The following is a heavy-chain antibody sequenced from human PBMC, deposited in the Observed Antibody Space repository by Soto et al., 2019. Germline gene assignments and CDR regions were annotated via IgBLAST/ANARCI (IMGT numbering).Heavy chain of an antibody. D-gene: IGHD3-10*01. V-gene: IGHV3-9*01. CDR2: ISWNSGSI. CDR3: AKGAEEGSGTNRGRYYYYYMDV. J-gene: IGHJ6*03. Sequence: EVQLVESGGGLVQPGRSLRLSCAASGFTFDDYAMHWVRQAPGKGLEWVSGISWNSGSIGYADSVKGRFTISRDNAKNSLYLQMNSLRAEDTALYYCAKGAEEGSGTNRGRYYYYYMDVWGKGTTVTVSS. CDR1: GFTFDDYA.